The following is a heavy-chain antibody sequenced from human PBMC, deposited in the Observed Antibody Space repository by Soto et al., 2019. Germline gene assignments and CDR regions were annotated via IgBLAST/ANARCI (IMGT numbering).Heavy chain of an antibody. CDR1: GFTFDDYA. Sequence: LRLSWAASGFTFDDYAMHWVRQVPGKGLEWVSGINWNSGSIGYGDSVKGRFAISRDNAKNSLHLQMNSLSAEDTAFYYCVKDESINWYSGHFRHWGQGTLVTVSS. CDR3: VKDESINWYSGHFRH. J-gene: IGHJ1*01. D-gene: IGHD6-13*01. V-gene: IGHV3-9*01. CDR2: INWNSGSI.